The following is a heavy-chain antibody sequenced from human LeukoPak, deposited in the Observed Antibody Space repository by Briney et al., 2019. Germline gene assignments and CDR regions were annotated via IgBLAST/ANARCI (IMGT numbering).Heavy chain of an antibody. Sequence: ASVKVSCKASGYTFTSYAMHWVRQAPGQRLEWMGWINAGNGNTKYSQKFQGRVTITRDTSASTAYMELSSLRSEDTAVYYCARDESVTRYSSGWYAFDYWGQGTLVTVSS. D-gene: IGHD6-19*01. CDR2: INAGNGNT. V-gene: IGHV1-3*01. CDR3: ARDESVTRYSSGWYAFDY. CDR1: GYTFTSYA. J-gene: IGHJ4*02.